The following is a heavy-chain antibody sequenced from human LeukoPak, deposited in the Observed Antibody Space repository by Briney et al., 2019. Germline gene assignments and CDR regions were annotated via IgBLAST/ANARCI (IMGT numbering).Heavy chain of an antibody. CDR1: GFNYSDYY. Sequence: GGALRLSCVASGFNYSDYYMNWIHQSPGKGLEWISYMSSRSGIIYYADSVKGRFTISRDNARNSLYLQMNSLRAEDTAVYYCARDSAIAAAAPEDYWGQGTLVTVSS. J-gene: IGHJ4*02. D-gene: IGHD6-13*01. CDR2: MSSRSGII. CDR3: ARDSAIAAAAPEDY. V-gene: IGHV3-11*04.